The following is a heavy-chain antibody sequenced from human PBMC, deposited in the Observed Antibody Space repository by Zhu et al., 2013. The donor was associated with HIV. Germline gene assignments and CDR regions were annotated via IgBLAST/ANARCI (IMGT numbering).Heavy chain of an antibody. J-gene: IGHJ3*02. CDR1: GYTFTSYG. D-gene: IGHD3-22*01. V-gene: IGHV1-2*02. CDR2: INPNSGGT. CDR3: ARGGGYYYDSRDAFDI. Sequence: QVQLVQSGAEVKKPGASVKVSCKASGYTFTSYGISWVRQAPGQGLEWMGWINPNSGGTNYAQKFQGRVTMTRDTSISTAYMELSRLRSDDTAVYYCARGGGYYYDSRDAFDIWGQGTMVTVSS.